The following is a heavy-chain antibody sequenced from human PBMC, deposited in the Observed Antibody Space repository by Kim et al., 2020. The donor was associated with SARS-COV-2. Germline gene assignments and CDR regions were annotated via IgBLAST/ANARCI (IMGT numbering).Heavy chain of an antibody. CDR3: AKGGLGTYCGGECFEY. CDR2: LSARGDFT. Sequence: GGSLRLSCAASGFTFSRYAMTWVRQAPGKGLEWVSSLSARGDFTYYADSVKGRFTISRDNSKNTVYLQMNSLRAEDTTIYYCAKGGLGTYCGGECFEYWGQGTLVTVST. V-gene: IGHV3-23*01. D-gene: IGHD2-21*01. CDR1: GFTFSRYA. J-gene: IGHJ4*02.